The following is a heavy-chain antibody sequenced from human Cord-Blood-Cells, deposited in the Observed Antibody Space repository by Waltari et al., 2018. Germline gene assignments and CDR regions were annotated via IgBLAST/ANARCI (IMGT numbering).Heavy chain of an antibody. D-gene: IGHD1-26*01. CDR1: GFTFSSYW. V-gene: IGHV3-7*01. J-gene: IGHJ3*02. CDR3: ARDSGKEGSAFEI. Sequence: EVQLVESGGGLVQPGGSLRLSCAASGFTFSSYWMSWVRQAPGKGLEWGANRKQGGSGKYYLDSVKGRFTISRDNAKNSLYLQMIGLRAEDTAVYYCARDSGKEGSAFEIWGQGTMVTVSS. CDR2: RKQGGSGK.